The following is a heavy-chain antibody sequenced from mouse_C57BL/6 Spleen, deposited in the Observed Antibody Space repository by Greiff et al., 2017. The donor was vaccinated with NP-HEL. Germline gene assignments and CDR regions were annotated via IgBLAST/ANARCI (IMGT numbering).Heavy chain of an antibody. Sequence: EVKLMESGGGLVKPGGSLKLSCAASGFTFSDYGMHWVRQAPEKGLEWVAYISSGSSTIYYADTVKGRFTISRDNAKNTLFLQMTSLRSEDTAMYYFARVNQGDFDYWGQGTTLTVSS. V-gene: IGHV5-17*01. CDR1: GFTFSDYG. J-gene: IGHJ2*01. CDR3: ARVNQGDFDY. CDR2: ISSGSSTI.